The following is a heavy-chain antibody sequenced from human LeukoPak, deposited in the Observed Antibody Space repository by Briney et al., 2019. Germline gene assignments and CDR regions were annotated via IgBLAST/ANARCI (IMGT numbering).Heavy chain of an antibody. Sequence: GGSLRLSCAASGFTFSSYAMSWVRQAPGKGLEWVSAISGSGGSTYYADSVKGRFTISRDNSKNTLYLQMNSLRVEDTAVYYCARAYNYGYFDKWGQGTLVTVSS. CDR1: GFTFSSYA. CDR3: ARAYNYGYFDK. V-gene: IGHV3-23*01. J-gene: IGHJ4*02. D-gene: IGHD5-24*01. CDR2: ISGSGGST.